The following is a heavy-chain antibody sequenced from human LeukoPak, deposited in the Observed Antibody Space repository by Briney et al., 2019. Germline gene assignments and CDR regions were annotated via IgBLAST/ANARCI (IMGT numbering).Heavy chain of an antibody. CDR1: GFTFGGSG. J-gene: IGHJ4*02. D-gene: IGHD3-10*01. CDR3: AKWGLL. V-gene: IGHV3-23*01. CDR2: ISATGITT. Sequence: PGGSLRLSCAGSGFTFGGSGMSWVCQAPGKGLEWVSSISATGITTAYADSVRGRFTISRDNSKNTLYLQMGSLRAEDTAVYYCAKWGLLWGQGTLVTVSS.